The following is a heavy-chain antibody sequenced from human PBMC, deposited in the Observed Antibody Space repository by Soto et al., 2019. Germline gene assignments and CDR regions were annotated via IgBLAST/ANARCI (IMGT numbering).Heavy chain of an antibody. CDR2: ISGSGGST. D-gene: IGHD2-15*01. Sequence: EVQLLESGGGLVQPGGSLRLSCAASGFTFSSYAMSWVRQAPGKGLEWGSAISGSGGSTYYADSVKGRFTISRDNSKNTLYLQMNSLRAEDTAVYYCAKDDIVVVVAANYYYYYGIDVWGQGTTVTVSS. CDR1: GFTFSSYA. V-gene: IGHV3-23*01. J-gene: IGHJ6*02. CDR3: AKDDIVVVVAANYYYYYGIDV.